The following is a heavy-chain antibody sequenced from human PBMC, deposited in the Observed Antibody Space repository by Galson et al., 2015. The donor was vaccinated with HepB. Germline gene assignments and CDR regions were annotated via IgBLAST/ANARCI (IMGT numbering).Heavy chain of an antibody. J-gene: IGHJ4*02. V-gene: IGHV3-33*08. D-gene: IGHD3-16*01. CDR1: RFTFSRHG. CDR3: ARDWGPEHDYIWGTLDS. Sequence: SLRLSCAASRFTFSRHGMHWVRQAPGKGLEWVATIWYDGTKTYYSDSVKGRFTISRDNSKNTVYLQMKSLRAEDTAVYYCARDWGPEHDYIWGTLDSWGQGTLVTVSS. CDR2: IWYDGTKT.